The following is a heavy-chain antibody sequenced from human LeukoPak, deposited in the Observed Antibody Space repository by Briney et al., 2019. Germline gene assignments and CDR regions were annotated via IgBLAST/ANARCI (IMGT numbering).Heavy chain of an antibody. J-gene: IGHJ3*02. V-gene: IGHV1-2*02. CDR3: ARPEQWLAVYDAFDI. Sequence: GASVKVSCKASGYTFTGYYMHWVRQAPGQGLEWMGWISPNSDGTNYAQKFQGRVTMTRDTSISTAYMELSRLRSDDTAVYYCARPEQWLAVYDAFDIWGQGTMVTVSS. CDR2: ISPNSDGT. CDR1: GYTFTGYY. D-gene: IGHD6-19*01.